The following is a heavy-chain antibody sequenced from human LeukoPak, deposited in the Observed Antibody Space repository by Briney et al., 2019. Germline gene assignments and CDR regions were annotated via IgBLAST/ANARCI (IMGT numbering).Heavy chain of an antibody. CDR1: GFAFGSYA. CDR3: XXXXXTFGNSWSFDY. J-gene: IGHJ4*02. CDR2: LSGSGGST. Sequence: PGGSLRLSCAASGFAFGSYAMSWVRQAPGKGLEWVSGLSGSGGSTYYADSVKGRFTISRDNSKNTLFPQMNSLRAEDTAIYFXXXXXXTFGNSWSFDYWGQGTLVTVSS. V-gene: IGHV3-23*01. D-gene: IGHD6-13*01.